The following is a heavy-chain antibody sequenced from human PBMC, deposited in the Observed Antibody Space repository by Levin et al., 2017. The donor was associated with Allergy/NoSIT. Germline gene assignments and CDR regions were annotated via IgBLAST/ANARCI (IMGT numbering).Heavy chain of an antibody. V-gene: IGHV4-39*07. Sequence: PGGSLRLSCTVSGGSISSSSYYWGWIRQPPGKGLEWIGSIYYSGSTYYNPSLKSRVTISVDTSKNQFSLKLSSVTAADTAVYYCARDIPRLFGELLYDAFDIWGQGTMVTVSS. CDR3: ARDIPRLFGELLYDAFDI. D-gene: IGHD3-10*02. CDR2: IYYSGST. CDR1: GGSISSSSYY. J-gene: IGHJ3*02.